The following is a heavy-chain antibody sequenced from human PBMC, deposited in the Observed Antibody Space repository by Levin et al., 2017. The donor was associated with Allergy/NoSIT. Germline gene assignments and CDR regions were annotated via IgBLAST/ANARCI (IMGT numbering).Heavy chain of an antibody. V-gene: IGHV3-69-1*01. CDR2: ISNRST. CDR1: GFIFSNYN. Sequence: GGSLRLSCAASGFIFSNYNMNWVRQAPGKGLEWVSSISNRSTYYADSVKGRFTISRDNAKNSLFLQMNSLRAEDTAVYYCARDLVVPAARIPFDSWGQGTLVTVSS. CDR3: ARDLVVPAARIPFDS. D-gene: IGHD2-2*01. J-gene: IGHJ4*02.